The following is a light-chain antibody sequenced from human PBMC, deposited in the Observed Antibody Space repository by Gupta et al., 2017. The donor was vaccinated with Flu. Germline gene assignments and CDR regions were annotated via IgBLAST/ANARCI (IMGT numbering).Light chain of an antibody. CDR3: QQGYSTPYT. J-gene: IGKJ2*01. Sequence: DIQMTQSPSSLSASVGDRVTITCRASQTISSYLNWYQQKPGKAPKLLIYGASSLQRGVPSRFSGSGSGTDFTLTISSLQPEDFACYYCQQGYSTPYTFGQGTKLEIK. CDR1: QTISSY. CDR2: GAS. V-gene: IGKV1-39*01.